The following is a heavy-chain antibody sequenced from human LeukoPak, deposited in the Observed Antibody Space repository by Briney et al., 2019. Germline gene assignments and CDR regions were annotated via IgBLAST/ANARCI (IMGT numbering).Heavy chain of an antibody. J-gene: IGHJ3*02. D-gene: IGHD6-19*01. Sequence: SGTLSLTCVVSGDSIRNDYWWNWVRQPPGKGLEWIGEIYHSGSTNYNPSLKSRVTISVDKSKNQFSLKLSSVTAADTAVYYCARIIAVAGPGAFDIWGQGTMVTVSS. V-gene: IGHV4-4*02. CDR2: IYHSGST. CDR1: GDSIRNDYW. CDR3: ARIIAVAGPGAFDI.